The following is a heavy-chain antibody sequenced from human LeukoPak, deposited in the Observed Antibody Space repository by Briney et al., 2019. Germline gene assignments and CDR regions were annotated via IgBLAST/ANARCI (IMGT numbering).Heavy chain of an antibody. J-gene: IGHJ4*02. V-gene: IGHV3-30*04. Sequence: GGSLRLSCAASGFTFSTYAIHWVRQAPGKGLEWVAVMSYDGRNKYYADSVKGRFTISGDNTKNTLHLQMNSLRAEDTAVYYCARDGDTAIRGVNFDYWGQGTLVTVSS. CDR2: MSYDGRNK. CDR3: ARDGDTAIRGVNFDY. CDR1: GFTFSTYA. D-gene: IGHD3-10*01.